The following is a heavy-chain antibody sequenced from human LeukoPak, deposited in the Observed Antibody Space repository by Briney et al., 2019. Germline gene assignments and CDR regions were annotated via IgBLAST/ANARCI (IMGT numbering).Heavy chain of an antibody. V-gene: IGHV4-59*01. J-gene: IGHJ5*02. Sequence: SGTLSLTCAVSGGFISSYYWSWIRQPPGKGLEWIGYIYYSGSTNYNPSLKSRVTISVDTSKNQFSLKLSSVTAADTAVYYCARGFEWELDRYNWFDPWGQGTLVTVSS. CDR2: IYYSGST. CDR3: ARGFEWELDRYNWFDP. CDR1: GGFISSYY. D-gene: IGHD1-26*01.